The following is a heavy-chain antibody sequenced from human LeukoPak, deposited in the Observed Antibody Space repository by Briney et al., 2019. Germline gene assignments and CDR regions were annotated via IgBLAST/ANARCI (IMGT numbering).Heavy chain of an antibody. J-gene: IGHJ4*02. CDR2: ISGNGGST. Sequence: GGSLRLSCAASGFTFSTYAMSWVRQAPRKGLEWVSAISGNGGSTYYADSVKGRFTISRDNSKKTLYLQMNSLGADDTAVYYCAKAGGGTYFDFWGQGTLVTVSS. CDR1: GFTFSTYA. CDR3: AKAGGGTYFDF. D-gene: IGHD2-15*01. V-gene: IGHV3-23*01.